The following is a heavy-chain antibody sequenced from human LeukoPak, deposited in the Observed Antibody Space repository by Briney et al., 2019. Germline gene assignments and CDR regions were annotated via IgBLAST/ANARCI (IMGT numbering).Heavy chain of an antibody. J-gene: IGHJ4*02. CDR1: GFTFSSYG. CDR3: AKDSGELPHYYFDY. Sequence: GGSLRLSCAASGFTFSSYGMHWVRQAPGKGLDWVAVIWYDGSNKYYADSVKGRFTISRDNSKNTLYLQMNSLRAEDTAVYYCAKDSGELPHYYFDYWGQGTLVTVSS. D-gene: IGHD1-26*01. CDR2: IWYDGSNK. V-gene: IGHV3-33*06.